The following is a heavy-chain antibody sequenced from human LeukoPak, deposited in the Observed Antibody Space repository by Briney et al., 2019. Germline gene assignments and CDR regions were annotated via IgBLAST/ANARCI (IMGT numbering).Heavy chain of an antibody. D-gene: IGHD6-19*01. CDR3: AKDAGIAVAGINDY. CDR1: GFTFSSYA. J-gene: IGHJ4*02. Sequence: PGASLRPSCAASGFTFSSYAMSWVRQAPGKGLGWVSSISGSGGSTYYADSVKGRFTISRDNSKNTLYLQMNSLRAEDTAVYYCAKDAGIAVAGINDYWGQGTLVTVSS. V-gene: IGHV3-23*01. CDR2: ISGSGGST.